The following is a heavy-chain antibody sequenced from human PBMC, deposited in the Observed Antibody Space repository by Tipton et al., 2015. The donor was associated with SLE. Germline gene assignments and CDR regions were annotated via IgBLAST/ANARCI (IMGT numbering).Heavy chain of an antibody. V-gene: IGHV4-31*03. CDR3: AREVAYCSSRTCYYYYYMDV. D-gene: IGHD2-2*01. CDR1: GDSISSGVRY. J-gene: IGHJ6*03. Sequence: TLSLTCTVSGDSISSGVRYWSWIRQHPGKGLEWIGYIYYSGITNYNPSLKSRVAISVDTSKNQFSLKLSSVTAADTAVYYCAREVAYCSSRTCYYYYYMDVWGKGTPVTVSS. CDR2: IYYSGIT.